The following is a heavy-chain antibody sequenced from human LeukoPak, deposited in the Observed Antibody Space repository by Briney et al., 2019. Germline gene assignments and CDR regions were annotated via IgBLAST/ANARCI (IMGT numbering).Heavy chain of an antibody. CDR3: ARHHDGGPKLRLDF. V-gene: IGHV4-59*08. Sequence: PSETLSLTCRVSGASVSNYYWSWIRQSAGKGLEWIVFFHYSGSTNYNPSLNSRVTTSIDTSMNQLSLTLVSVTAADTAVYFCARHHDGGPKLRLDFWGLGVLVTVSS. D-gene: IGHD2-15*01. CDR2: FHYSGST. J-gene: IGHJ4*02. CDR1: GASVSNYY.